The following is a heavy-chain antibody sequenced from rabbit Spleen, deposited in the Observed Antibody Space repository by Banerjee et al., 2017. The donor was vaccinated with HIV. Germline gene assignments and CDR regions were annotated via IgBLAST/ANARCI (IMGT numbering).Heavy chain of an antibody. D-gene: IGHD1-1*01. CDR3: ARDLADVIGWNFGL. V-gene: IGHV1S45*01. J-gene: IGHJ3*01. CDR2: MNSKNGEN. CDR1: GFSLIYNNV. Sequence: QEQLEESGGGLVKPGGSLALSCKGSGFSLIYNNVMCWVRQAPGKGLEWIACMNSKNGENVYANWAKGRFTISKTSSTTVTLQMTSLTAADTATYFCARDLADVIGWNFGLGGQGTLVTVS.